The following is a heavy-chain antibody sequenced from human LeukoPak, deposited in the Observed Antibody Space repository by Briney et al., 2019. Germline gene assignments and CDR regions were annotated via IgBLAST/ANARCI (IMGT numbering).Heavy chain of an antibody. V-gene: IGHV1-69*05. Sequence: SVKVSCKASEGTFKTYYISWVRQAPGQGLEWMGRIIPIFGTANYAQKFQGRVTITTDESTSTAYMELSSLRSEDTAVYYCARGPIVGATHDAFDIWGQGTMVTVSS. J-gene: IGHJ3*02. D-gene: IGHD1-26*01. CDR1: EGTFKTYY. CDR2: IIPIFGTA. CDR3: ARGPIVGATHDAFDI.